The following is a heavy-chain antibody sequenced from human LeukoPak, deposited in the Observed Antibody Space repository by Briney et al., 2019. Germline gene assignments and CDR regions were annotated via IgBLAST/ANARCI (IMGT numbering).Heavy chain of an antibody. J-gene: IGHJ6*03. CDR3: ARDSGDYYDSSGYYHIYYYYMDV. Sequence: GGSLRLSCAASGFTFDDYGMSWVRQAPGKGLEWVANIKQDGSEKYYVDSVKGRFTISRDNAKNSLYLQMNSLRAEDTAVYYCARDSGDYYDSSGYYHIYYYYMDVWGKGTTVTISS. CDR1: GFTFDDYG. CDR2: IKQDGSEK. V-gene: IGHV3-7*01. D-gene: IGHD3-22*01.